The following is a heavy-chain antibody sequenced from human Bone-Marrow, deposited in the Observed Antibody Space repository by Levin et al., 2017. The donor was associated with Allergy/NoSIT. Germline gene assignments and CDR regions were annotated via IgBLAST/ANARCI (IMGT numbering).Heavy chain of an antibody. CDR3: VRVRGEDDASEI. J-gene: IGHJ4*03. CDR1: GFMFNVYG. V-gene: IGHV3-33*01. D-gene: IGHD2-15*01. Sequence: PGGSLRLSCVASGFMFNVYGMHWVRQAPGKGLEWVAVIWDDGTNENYADPVKGRFTISRDNSMNTVFLQMNSLRAEDTAVYFCVRVRGEDDASEIWGQGTLVTVSS. CDR2: IWDDGTNE.